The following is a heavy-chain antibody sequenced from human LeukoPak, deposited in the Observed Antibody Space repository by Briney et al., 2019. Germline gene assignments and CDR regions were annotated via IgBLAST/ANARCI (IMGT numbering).Heavy chain of an antibody. CDR2: ISSSGSTI. J-gene: IGHJ4*02. Sequence: GGSLRLSCAASGFTFSDYYMSWIRQAPGKGLEWVSYISSSGSTIYYADSVKGRFTISRDNAKNSLYLQMNSLRAEDTVVYYCARDRYYYDSSGYYSFEYWGQGTLVTVSS. V-gene: IGHV3-11*01. CDR3: ARDRYYYDSSGYYSFEY. CDR1: GFTFSDYY. D-gene: IGHD3-22*01.